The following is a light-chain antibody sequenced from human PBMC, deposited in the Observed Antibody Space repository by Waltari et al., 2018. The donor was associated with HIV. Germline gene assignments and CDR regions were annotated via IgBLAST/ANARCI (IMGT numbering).Light chain of an antibody. CDR1: SSNIGSNY. CDR3: AAWDDSLSGLV. V-gene: IGLV1-47*01. Sequence: QSVLSQLPSASGTPGQWVTISCSGSSSNIGSNYVFWYQLLPGTAPKLPIYRNNQRPSGVPDRLSGSKSGTSASLAISGLRSEEEADYYCAAWDDSLSGLVFGGGTKLTVL. CDR2: RNN. J-gene: IGLJ3*02.